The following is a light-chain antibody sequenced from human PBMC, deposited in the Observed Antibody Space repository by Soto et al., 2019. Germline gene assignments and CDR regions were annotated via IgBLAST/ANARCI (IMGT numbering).Light chain of an antibody. CDR2: GAS. J-gene: IGKJ5*01. Sequence: EIVMTQSPAILSVSPGETATLSCRASQSVSNNVAWYQQKPGQAPRLLILGASTRATGIPASFSGSGSGTEFTLSISSLQSEDLAVYYCKQYKEWPPFTFGQGTRLEIK. CDR3: KQYKEWPPFT. CDR1: QSVSNN. V-gene: IGKV3-15*01.